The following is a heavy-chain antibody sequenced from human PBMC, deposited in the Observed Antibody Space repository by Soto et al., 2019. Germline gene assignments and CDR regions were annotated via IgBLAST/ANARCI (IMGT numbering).Heavy chain of an antibody. D-gene: IGHD4-17*01. CDR2: VSGRGGST. Sequence: VQLLESGGGLVQPGGSLRLACTASGFTFNHYAMSWVRQAPGKGLEWVSAVSGRGGSTKYADSVKGRFIISRDNSNSTLYLQMDSLRGEDTAVYYCAKASTMTTSLYFYYYGFDVWGQGTTVTVSS. CDR3: AKASTMTTSLYFYYYGFDV. CDR1: GFTFNHYA. J-gene: IGHJ6*01. V-gene: IGHV3-23*01.